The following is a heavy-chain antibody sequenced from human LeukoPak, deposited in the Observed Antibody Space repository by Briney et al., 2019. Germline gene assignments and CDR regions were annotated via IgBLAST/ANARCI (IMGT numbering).Heavy chain of an antibody. CDR3: AREEFLHEIDSSGYFVY. CDR2: VYSSGVG. J-gene: IGHJ4*02. D-gene: IGHD3-22*01. Sequence: SETLSPTCTVSGGSITGYYWNWIRQPAGQGLEWLGRVYSSGVGNYNPSLTSRVTMSVDTSKNQFPLKLTSLTAADTAVYYCAREEFLHEIDSSGYFVYWGQGTLATVSS. V-gene: IGHV4-4*07. CDR1: GGSITGYY.